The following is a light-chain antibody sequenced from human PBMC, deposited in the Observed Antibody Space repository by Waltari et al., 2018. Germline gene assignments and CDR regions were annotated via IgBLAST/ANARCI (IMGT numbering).Light chain of an antibody. V-gene: IGKV1-39*01. CDR3: QQSHSAPRT. J-gene: IGKJ1*01. CDR2: AAS. Sequence: DIQMTQSPSSLSASVGDRLTITCRASQSISSYLYWYQQKPGKAPKLLIFAASSLESGVPSRFSGSGSGTDFTLTITSLQPEDFATYYCQQSHSAPRTFGQGTKVEIK. CDR1: QSISSY.